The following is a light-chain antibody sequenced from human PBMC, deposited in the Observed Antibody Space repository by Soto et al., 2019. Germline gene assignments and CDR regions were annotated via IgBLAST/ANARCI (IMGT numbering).Light chain of an antibody. CDR1: SSNVGGYNY. V-gene: IGLV2-11*01. J-gene: IGLJ3*02. Sequence: QSVLTQPRSVSGSPGQSVNISCTGTSSNVGGYNYVSWYQQYPGKAPKLMIYDVSKRPSGVPDRFSGSKSGNTASLTISGLQADDEADYYCCSYAGSFILVFGGGTKVTVL. CDR2: DVS. CDR3: CSYAGSFILV.